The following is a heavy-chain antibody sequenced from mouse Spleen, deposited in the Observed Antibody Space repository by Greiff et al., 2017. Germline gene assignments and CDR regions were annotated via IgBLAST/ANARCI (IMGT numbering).Heavy chain of an antibody. V-gene: IGHV2-2*01. D-gene: IGHD1-1*01. CDR3: ARPYGSSNWYFDV. CDR2: IWSGGST. J-gene: IGHJ1*03. Sequence: VQLQQSGPGLVQPSQSLSITCTVSGFSLTSYGVHWVRQSPGKGLEWLGVIWSGGSTDYNAAFISRLSISKDNSKSQVFFKMNSLQADDTAIYYCARPYGSSNWYFDVWGTGTTVTVSS. CDR1: GFSLTSYG.